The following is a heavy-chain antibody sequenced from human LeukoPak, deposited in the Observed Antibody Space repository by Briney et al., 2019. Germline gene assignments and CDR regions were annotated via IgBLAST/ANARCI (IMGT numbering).Heavy chain of an antibody. CDR1: EFIFSTYW. D-gene: IGHD5-18*01. CDR3: AKDSRYGYRWDYDY. J-gene: IGHJ4*02. V-gene: IGHV3-23*01. Sequence: GGSLRLSCAASEFIFSTYWMNWVRQAPGKGLEWVSTISGSGATTYYADSVNGRFTISRDNSKNTLYLQMNSLRAEDTAVYYCAKDSRYGYRWDYDYWGQGTPVTVSS. CDR2: ISGSGATT.